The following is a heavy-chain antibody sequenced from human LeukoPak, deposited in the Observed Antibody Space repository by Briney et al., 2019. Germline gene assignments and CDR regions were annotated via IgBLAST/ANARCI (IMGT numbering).Heavy chain of an antibody. CDR1: GGSFSGYY. J-gene: IGHJ4*02. V-gene: IGHV4-34*01. Sequence: SETLSLTCAVYGGSFSGYYWSWIRQPPGKGLEWIGEINHSGSTNYNPSLKSRVTISIDTSKNQFSLKLTYVTAADSAVYYCARVFDSWGQGTLVTVSS. CDR2: INHSGST. CDR3: ARVFDS.